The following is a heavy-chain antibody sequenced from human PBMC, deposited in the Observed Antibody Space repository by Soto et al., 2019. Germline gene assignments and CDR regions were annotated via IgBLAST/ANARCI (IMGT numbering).Heavy chain of an antibody. J-gene: IGHJ5*02. CDR1: GGSFSGYY. V-gene: IGHV4-34*01. CDR2: INHSGST. CDR3: ARVFAAYCGGDCSSRVDP. Sequence: SETLSLTCAVYGGSFSGYYWSWIRQPPGKGLEWIGEINHSGSTNYNPSLKSRVTISVDTSKNQFSLKLSSVTAADTAVYYCARVFAAYCGGDCSSRVDPWGQGTLVTSPQ. D-gene: IGHD2-21*01.